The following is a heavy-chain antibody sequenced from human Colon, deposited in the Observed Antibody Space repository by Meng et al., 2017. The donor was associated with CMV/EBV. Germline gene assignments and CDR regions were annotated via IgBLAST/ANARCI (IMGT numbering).Heavy chain of an antibody. CDR1: RITFSRYF. J-gene: IGHJ5*02. V-gene: IGHV3-48*04. CDR3: AIRSNWFDP. Sequence: GGSLRLSCVASRITFSRYFLKRVRQAPGKGLEWVSHISSCCPTIYYADSAKGRFTISRDNAKNSLSLQMNSLRAEDTAVYYCAIRSNWFDPWGQGTLVTVSS. CDR2: ISSCCPTI.